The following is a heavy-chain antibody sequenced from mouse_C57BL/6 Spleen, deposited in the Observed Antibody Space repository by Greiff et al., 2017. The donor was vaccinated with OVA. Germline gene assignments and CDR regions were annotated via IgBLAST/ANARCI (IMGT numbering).Heavy chain of an antibody. D-gene: IGHD2-12*01. CDR2: IRNKANGYTT. V-gene: IGHV7-3*01. Sequence: EVTLVESGGGLVQPGGSLSLSCAASGFTFTDYYMSWVRQPPGKALEWLGFIRNKANGYTTEYSASVKGRFTISRDNSQSILYLQMNALRAEDSATYYCARYYDVAMDYWGQGTSVTVSS. CDR3: ARYYDVAMDY. CDR1: GFTFTDYY. J-gene: IGHJ4*01.